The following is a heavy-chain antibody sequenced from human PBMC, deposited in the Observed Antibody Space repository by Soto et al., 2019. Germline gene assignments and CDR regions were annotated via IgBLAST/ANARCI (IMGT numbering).Heavy chain of an antibody. J-gene: IGHJ4*02. D-gene: IGHD2-15*01. CDR2: INHSGST. CDR3: ARDKLTRLSAY. V-gene: IGHV4-34*01. Sequence: QVQLQQWGAGLLKPSETLSLTCAVYGGSFSGYYWTWIRQPPGTGLEWIGEINHSGSTNYNPSLKTPXTXPXXTSKNQFSLKLTSVSAAGTAVYYCARDKLTRLSAYWGTGTLVTVSS. CDR1: GGSFSGYY.